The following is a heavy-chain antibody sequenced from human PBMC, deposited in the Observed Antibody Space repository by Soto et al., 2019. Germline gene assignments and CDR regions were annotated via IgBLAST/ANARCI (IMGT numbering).Heavy chain of an antibody. CDR1: GFTFSGYY. Sequence: GGSLRLSCAASGFTFSGYYMTWVRQSPGRGLEWVGNIKQDGTEKYYVDSLKGRFTISRDNSKNTLYLQMNSLRAEDTAVYYCAKEGYGGYSCGYWGQGTLVTVSS. J-gene: IGHJ4*02. D-gene: IGHD4-17*01. V-gene: IGHV3-7*01. CDR3: AKEGYGGYSCGY. CDR2: IKQDGTEK.